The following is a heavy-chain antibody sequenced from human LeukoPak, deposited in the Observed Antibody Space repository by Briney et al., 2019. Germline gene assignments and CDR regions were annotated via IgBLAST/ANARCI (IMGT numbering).Heavy chain of an antibody. J-gene: IGHJ4*02. V-gene: IGHV3-23*01. CDR3: AKSRYGGYDFFDY. CDR2: ISGSGGNT. CDR1: GFTFGNYV. D-gene: IGHD5-12*01. Sequence: GGSLRLSCAASGFTFGNYVLIWVRQAPGKGLEWVSTISGSGGNTFYADSVKGRFTISRDSSRNTLFLQMSSLRAGDTAIYYCAKSRYGGYDFFDYWGQGALVTVSS.